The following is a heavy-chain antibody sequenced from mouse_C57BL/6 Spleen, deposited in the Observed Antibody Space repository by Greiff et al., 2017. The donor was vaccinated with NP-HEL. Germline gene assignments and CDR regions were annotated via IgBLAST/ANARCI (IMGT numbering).Heavy chain of an antibody. J-gene: IGHJ2*01. CDR2: IHPNSGST. D-gene: IGHD1-1*01. CDR3: ARSLRHYYGSDY. Sequence: QVQLKQPGAELVKPGASVKLSCKASGYTFTSYWMHWVKQRPGQGLEWIGMIHPNSGSTNYNEKFKSKATLTVDKSSSTAYMQLSSLTSEDSAVYYCARSLRHYYGSDYWGQGTTLTVSS. V-gene: IGHV1-64*01. CDR1: GYTFTSYW.